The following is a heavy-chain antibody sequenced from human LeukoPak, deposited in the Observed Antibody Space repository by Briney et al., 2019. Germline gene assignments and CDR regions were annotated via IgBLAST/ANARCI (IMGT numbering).Heavy chain of an antibody. Sequence: ASVKVSCKVSGYTFTSYYMHWVRQAPGQGLEWMGIIDPSGGSTSYAQKFQGRVTMTRDTSTSTVYMELSSLRSEDTAVYYCAREVNYGSGSYLYYYYGMDVWGQGTTVTVSS. V-gene: IGHV1-46*01. CDR3: AREVNYGSGSYLYYYYGMDV. D-gene: IGHD3-10*01. CDR2: IDPSGGST. CDR1: GYTFTSYY. J-gene: IGHJ6*02.